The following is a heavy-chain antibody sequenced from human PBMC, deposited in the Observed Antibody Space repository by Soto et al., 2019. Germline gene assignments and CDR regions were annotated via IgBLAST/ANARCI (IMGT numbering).Heavy chain of an antibody. CDR1: GGTFSSYA. CDR3: ARDDSYYDSSAIGAFDI. V-gene: IGHV1-69*01. J-gene: IGHJ3*02. D-gene: IGHD3-22*01. CDR2: IIPIFGTA. Sequence: QVQLVQSGAEVKKPGSSVKVSCKASGGTFSSYAISWVRQAPGQGLEWMGGIIPIFGTANYAQKFQGRVRITADESTSTAYMELSSLRSEDTAVYYCARDDSYYDSSAIGAFDIWGQGTMVTVSS.